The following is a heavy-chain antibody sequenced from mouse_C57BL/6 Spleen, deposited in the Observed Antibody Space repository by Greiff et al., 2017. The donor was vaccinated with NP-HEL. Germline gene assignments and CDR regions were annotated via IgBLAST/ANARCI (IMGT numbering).Heavy chain of an antibody. D-gene: IGHD1-1*01. CDR2: IDPNSGGT. V-gene: IGHV1-72*01. Sequence: VQLQQSGAELVKPGASVKLSCKASGYTFTSYWMHWVKQRPGRGLEWIGRIDPNSGGTKYNEKFKSKATLTVDKPSRTAYMQLSSLTSEDAAVYYCARELLRQYYFDYWGQGTTLTVSS. CDR1: GYTFTSYW. CDR3: ARELLRQYYFDY. J-gene: IGHJ2*01.